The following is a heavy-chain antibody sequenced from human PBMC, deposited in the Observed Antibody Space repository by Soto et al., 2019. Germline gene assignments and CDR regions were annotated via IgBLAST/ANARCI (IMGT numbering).Heavy chain of an antibody. CDR1: GFTFSSYG. CDR3: AKAAKKEYSSPFDY. Sequence: GGSLRLSCAASGFTFSSYGMHWVRQAPGKGLEWVAVISYDGSNKYYADSVKGRFTISRDNSKNTLYLQMNSLGAEETAVYYCAKAAKKEYSSPFDYWGQGTLVTVSS. V-gene: IGHV3-30*18. J-gene: IGHJ4*02. D-gene: IGHD6-6*01. CDR2: ISYDGSNK.